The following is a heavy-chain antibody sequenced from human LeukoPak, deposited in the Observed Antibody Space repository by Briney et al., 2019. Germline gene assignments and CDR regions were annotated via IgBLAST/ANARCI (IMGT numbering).Heavy chain of an antibody. J-gene: IGHJ5*02. D-gene: IGHD4-23*01. V-gene: IGHV1-46*03. Sequence: ASVKVSCKASGYTFTSYYMHWVRQAPGQGLEWMGIINPSGGSTSYAQKFQGRVTMTRDTSTSTVYMELSSLRSEDTAVYYCARGATVGGSENWFDPWGQGTLVTVSS. CDR2: INPSGGST. CDR1: GYTFTSYY. CDR3: ARGATVGGSENWFDP.